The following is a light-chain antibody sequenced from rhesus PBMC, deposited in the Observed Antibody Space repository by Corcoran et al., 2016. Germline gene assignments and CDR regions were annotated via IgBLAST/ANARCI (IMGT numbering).Light chain of an antibody. J-gene: IGKJ1*01. V-gene: IGKV1-94*01. CDR3: LQDYTTPSG. CDR2: SAS. CDR1: QGINKE. Sequence: DIQMTQSPSSLSASVGNRVTVTCRASQGINKEVRWYQQKPGKAPTRLIYSASSFQTGVSSRFNGSGSWKDYTLTISSLQPEDVATYSCLQDYTTPSGFGQGTKVAIK.